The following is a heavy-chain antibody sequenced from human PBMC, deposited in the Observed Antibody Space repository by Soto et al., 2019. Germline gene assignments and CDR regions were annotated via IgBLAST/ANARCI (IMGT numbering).Heavy chain of an antibody. J-gene: IGHJ4*02. V-gene: IGHV4-59*01. CDR3: ARSRYSGYDSVDY. Sequence: QVQLQESGPGLVKPSETLSLTCTVSGGSISSYYWSWIRQPPGKGLEWIGFIYYSGSTNYNPSLKSRVTISVDTSKKQFSLKLSSVTAADTAVYYCARSRYSGYDSVDYWGQGTLVTVSS. CDR2: IYYSGST. CDR1: GGSISSYY. D-gene: IGHD5-12*01.